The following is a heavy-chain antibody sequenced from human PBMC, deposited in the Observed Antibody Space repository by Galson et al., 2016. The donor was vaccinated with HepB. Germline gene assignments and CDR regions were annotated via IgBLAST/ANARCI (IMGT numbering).Heavy chain of an antibody. CDR2: IYYTGTP. CDR1: GASVSSDAYY. V-gene: IGHV4-31*03. Sequence: TLSLTCTVSGASVSSDAYYWSWVRLHPTKGLEWIGYIYYTGTPYYNPSLRSRLTISLDTSKNQFSIRLSSMTAADTAVYYCSRGIVLVPSGMGWFDPWGRGTLVTVSS. D-gene: IGHD2-2*01. CDR3: SRGIVLVPSGMGWFDP. J-gene: IGHJ5*02.